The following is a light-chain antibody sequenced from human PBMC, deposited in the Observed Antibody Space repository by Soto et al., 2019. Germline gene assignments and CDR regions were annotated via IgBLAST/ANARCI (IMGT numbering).Light chain of an antibody. CDR2: DAS. Sequence: EIVLTQSPATLSLSPGERATLSCRASQSVSSYLAWYQQKPGQAPRLLIYDASNSATGIPARFSGSGSGTDFTLTISSLEPEDFAVYYCQQRSNWPATFGQGTKVEIK. CDR3: QQRSNWPAT. CDR1: QSVSSY. V-gene: IGKV3-11*01. J-gene: IGKJ1*01.